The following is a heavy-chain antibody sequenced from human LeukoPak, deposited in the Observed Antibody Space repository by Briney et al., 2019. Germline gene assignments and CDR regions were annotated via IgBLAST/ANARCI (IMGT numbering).Heavy chain of an antibody. CDR1: GFTFSSYS. CDR2: ISSSSSYI. V-gene: IGHV3-21*01. D-gene: IGHD4-17*01. CDR3: ARAASGSTVTTLFDY. Sequence: GGSLRLSCAASGFTFSSYSMNWVRQAPGKGLEWVSSISSSSSYIYYADSVKGRFTISRDNAKNSLYLQMNSLRAEDTAVYYCARAASGSTVTTLFDYWGQGTLVTVSS. J-gene: IGHJ4*02.